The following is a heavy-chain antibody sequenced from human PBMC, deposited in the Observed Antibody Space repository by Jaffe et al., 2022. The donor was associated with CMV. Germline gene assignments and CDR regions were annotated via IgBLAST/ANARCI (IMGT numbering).Heavy chain of an antibody. D-gene: IGHD4-4*01. J-gene: IGHJ5*02. V-gene: IGHV3-23*04. CDR2: ISGSGGST. CDR1: GFTFSSYA. CDR3: AKDPIYYSTIPVRDWFDP. Sequence: EVQLVESGGGLVQPGGSLRLSCAASGFTFSSYAMSWVRQAPGKGLEWVSAISGSGGSTYYADSVKGRFTISRDNSKNTLYLQMNSLRAEDTAVYYCAKDPIYYSTIPVRDWFDPWGQGTLVTVSS.